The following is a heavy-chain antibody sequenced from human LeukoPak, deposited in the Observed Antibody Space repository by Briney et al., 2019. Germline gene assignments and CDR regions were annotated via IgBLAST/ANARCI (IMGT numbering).Heavy chain of an antibody. CDR2: ISAYNGNT. D-gene: IGHD4/OR15-4a*01. CDR1: GYTFTSYG. CDR3: ARDRTNFEVPGYFDY. Sequence: ASVKVSCRASGYTFTSYGISWVRQAPGQGLEWMGWISAYNGNTNYAQKLQGRVTMTTDTSTSTAYMELRSLRSDDTAVYYCARDRTNFEVPGYFDYWGQGTLVTVSS. V-gene: IGHV1-18*01. J-gene: IGHJ4*02.